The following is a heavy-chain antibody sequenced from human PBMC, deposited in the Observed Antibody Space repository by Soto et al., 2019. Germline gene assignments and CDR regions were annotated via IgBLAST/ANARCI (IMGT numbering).Heavy chain of an antibody. CDR1: GGTFSSYA. J-gene: IGHJ6*02. D-gene: IGHD3-3*01. CDR3: ARAVCITIFGVVTIYGMDV. Sequence: QVQLVQSGAEVKKPGSSVKVSCKASGGTFSSYAISWVRQAPGQGLEWMGGIIPIFGTANYAQKFQGRVTITADESTSAAYMELSSLRSEDTDVYYCARAVCITIFGVVTIYGMDVWGQGTTVTVSS. CDR2: IIPIFGTA. V-gene: IGHV1-69*01.